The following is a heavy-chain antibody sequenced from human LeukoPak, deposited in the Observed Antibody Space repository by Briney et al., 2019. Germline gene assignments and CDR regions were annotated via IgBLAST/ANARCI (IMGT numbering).Heavy chain of an antibody. J-gene: IGHJ4*02. V-gene: IGHV4-39*01. CDR2: IYYSGST. Sequence: SGTLSLTCTVAGGSLNNSSYYWGWVRQPPGKGVEGVGSIYYSGSTYYNPSLKSRVTISVDTSKNQFSLKLSSVTAADTAVYYCARLSIAVAVLFDYWGQGTLVTVSS. CDR3: ARLSIAVAVLFDY. D-gene: IGHD6-19*01. CDR1: GGSLNNSSYY.